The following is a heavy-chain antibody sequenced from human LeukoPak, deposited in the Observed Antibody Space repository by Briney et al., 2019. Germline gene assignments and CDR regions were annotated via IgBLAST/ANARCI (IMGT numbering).Heavy chain of an antibody. CDR1: NDSIRNYY. V-gene: IGHV4-59*01. Sequence: SETLSLTCSVSNDSIRNYYWSWIRQPPGKALEWIAYIYHTGNTNYNPSLKSRLIMSIDTSKNQFSLNLNSVTAADTAVYYCARGNYGSGSYYVVDFDYWGQGTLVTVSS. CDR3: ARGNYGSGSYYVVDFDY. J-gene: IGHJ4*02. D-gene: IGHD3-10*01. CDR2: IYHTGNT.